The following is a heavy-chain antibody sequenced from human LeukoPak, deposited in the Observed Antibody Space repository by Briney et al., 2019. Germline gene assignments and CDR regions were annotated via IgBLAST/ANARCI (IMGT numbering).Heavy chain of an antibody. CDR1: GYSFSNYW. J-gene: IGHJ4*02. Sequence: GESLKISCKASGYSFSNYWIGWVRQMPGEGLEWMGIIYPSDSDTRYSPSFQGQVTISADMSISTAYLQWSSLKASDTAMYYCARPSNSGYDFWGQGALVTVSS. V-gene: IGHV5-51*01. CDR2: IYPSDSDT. CDR3: ARPSNSGYDF. D-gene: IGHD5-12*01.